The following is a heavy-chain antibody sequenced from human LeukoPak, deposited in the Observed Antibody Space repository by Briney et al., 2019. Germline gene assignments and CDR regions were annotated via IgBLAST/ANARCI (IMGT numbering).Heavy chain of an antibody. D-gene: IGHD6-19*01. CDR3: ARHASPPQWLYPYYFDY. CDR1: GGSISSYY. J-gene: IGHJ4*02. CDR2: IYTSGST. Sequence: SETLSLTCTVSGGSISSYYWSWIRQPAGKGLEWIGRIYTSGSTNYNPSLKSRVTMSVDTSKNQFSLKLSSVTAADTAVYYCARHASPPQWLYPYYFDYWGQGTLVTVSS. V-gene: IGHV4-4*07.